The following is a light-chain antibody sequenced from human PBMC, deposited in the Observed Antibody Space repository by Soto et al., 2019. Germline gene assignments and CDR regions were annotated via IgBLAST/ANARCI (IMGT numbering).Light chain of an antibody. CDR3: QAWDSNTHVV. Sequence: SSELTQPPSVSVSPGQTASITCSGEKLGNKYTSWYQQKPGQSPELVISQDSKRPSGIPERFSGSNSGNTATLTISGTQAMDEADYYCQAWDSNTHVVFGGGTKLTVL. J-gene: IGLJ2*01. CDR2: QDS. V-gene: IGLV3-1*01. CDR1: KLGNKY.